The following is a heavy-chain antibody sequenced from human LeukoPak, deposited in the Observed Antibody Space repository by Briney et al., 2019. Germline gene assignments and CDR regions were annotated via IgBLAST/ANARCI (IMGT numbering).Heavy chain of an antibody. J-gene: IGHJ6*03. V-gene: IGHV4-34*01. D-gene: IGHD1-1*01. CDR2: INHSGST. CDR3: ARESGETGTKPYWYYYYYYYMDV. Sequence: SETLSLTCAVYGGSFSGYYWSWIRQPPGKGLEWIGEINHSGSTNYNPSLTSRVTISVDTSKNQFSLKLSSVTAADTAVYYCARESGETGTKPYWYYYYYYYMDVWGKGTTVTVSS. CDR1: GGSFSGYY.